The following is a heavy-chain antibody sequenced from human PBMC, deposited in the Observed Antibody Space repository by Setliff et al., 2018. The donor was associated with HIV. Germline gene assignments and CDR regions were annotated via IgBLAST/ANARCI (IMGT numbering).Heavy chain of an antibody. Sequence: ASVKVSCKASGYTFTGYYMHWVRQAPGQGLEWMGRINPYSGDNNYAQKFQGRVTMTRDTSITTAYMELSRLRPDETAVYYCARGSTAVIYYYYSMDVWGKVTTVTVSS. CDR2: INPYSGDN. J-gene: IGHJ6*03. CDR3: ARGSTAVIYYYYSMDV. CDR1: GYTFTGYY. V-gene: IGHV1-2*06. D-gene: IGHD2-2*01.